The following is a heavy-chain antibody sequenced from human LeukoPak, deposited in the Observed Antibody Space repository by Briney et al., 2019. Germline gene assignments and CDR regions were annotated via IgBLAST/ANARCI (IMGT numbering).Heavy chain of an antibody. D-gene: IGHD2-21*02. Sequence: SETLSLTCTVSGGSISGYYWSWTRQPPGRGLEYIGYIYFSRGTLYSPSLKSRVTISVDMSKNQFSLKLSPVTAADTAVYYCARHDDVPVIRRGFDYWGQGTLVTVSS. CDR3: ARHDDVPVIRRGFDY. CDR1: GGSISGYY. J-gene: IGHJ4*02. CDR2: IYFSRGT. V-gene: IGHV4-59*08.